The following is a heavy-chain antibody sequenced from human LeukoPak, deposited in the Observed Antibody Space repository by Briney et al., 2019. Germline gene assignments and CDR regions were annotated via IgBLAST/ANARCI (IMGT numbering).Heavy chain of an antibody. CDR2: TYYSGST. Sequence: SETLSLTCSVSGDSINSDYWNWIRQPPGKGLEWIGFTYYSGSTNYNPSLKSRVTISVDASRSHFSLKLNSVTAADTAVYYCARRMKLAAKGDAFDIWGQGTMVTASS. CDR1: GDSINSDY. CDR3: ARRMKLAAKGDAFDI. J-gene: IGHJ3*02. D-gene: IGHD2-15*01. V-gene: IGHV4-59*08.